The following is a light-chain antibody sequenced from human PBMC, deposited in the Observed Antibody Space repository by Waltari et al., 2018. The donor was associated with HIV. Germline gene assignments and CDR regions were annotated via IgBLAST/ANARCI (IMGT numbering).Light chain of an antibody. J-gene: IGKJ4*01. CDR1: QSLLYSNGYNY. CDR3: MQALQTPLT. CDR2: LGS. Sequence: DIVMTQSPLSLPVTPGEPASISCRSSQSLLYSNGYNYLDWYLQKPGQSPQLLIYLGSNRAAGVPDRCSGSGSGTDFTLKISRVEAEDVGVYYCMQALQTPLTVGGGTKVEIK. V-gene: IGKV2-28*01.